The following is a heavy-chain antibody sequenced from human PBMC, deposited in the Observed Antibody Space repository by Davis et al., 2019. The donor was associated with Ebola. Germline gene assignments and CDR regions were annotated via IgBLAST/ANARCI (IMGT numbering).Heavy chain of an antibody. CDR2: INPNSGGT. V-gene: IGHV1-2*04. Sequence: ASVKVSCKASGYTFTGYYMHWVRQAPGQGLEWMGWINPNSGGTNYAQKFQGWVTMTRDTSISTAYMELSRLRSDDTAVYYCARGIEMATIRYFDYWGQGTLVTVSS. D-gene: IGHD5-24*01. CDR3: ARGIEMATIRYFDY. J-gene: IGHJ4*02. CDR1: GYTFTGYY.